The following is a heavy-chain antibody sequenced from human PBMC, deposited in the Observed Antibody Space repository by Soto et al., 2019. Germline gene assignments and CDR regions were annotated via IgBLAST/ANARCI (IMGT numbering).Heavy chain of an antibody. CDR3: ARDGGRHSGWIDY. CDR1: GGTLSSYS. Sequence: QVQLVQSGAEVKKPWSSVKVSCKASGGTLSSYSINWVRQAPGQGLEWMGELISIFGTAKCAQKFQGRVTITADKSTSTAYMELSSLISAETAVYYCARDGGRHSGWIDYWGQGTLVTVSS. J-gene: IGHJ4*02. CDR2: LISIFGTA. V-gene: IGHV1-69*06. D-gene: IGHD1-26*01.